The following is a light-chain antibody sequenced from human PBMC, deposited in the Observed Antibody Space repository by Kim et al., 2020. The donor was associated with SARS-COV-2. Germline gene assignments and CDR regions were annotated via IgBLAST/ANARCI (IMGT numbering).Light chain of an antibody. V-gene: IGLV2-14*03. J-gene: IGLJ1*01. CDR2: DVS. CDR3: TSYTSSSTYV. Sequence: GQSITISCTGTRSDIGSYNYVFWYQQHPGKAPKLLIYDVSKWPSGISNRFSGSKSGNTASLTISGLQAEDEADYYCTSYTSSSTYVFGTGTKVTVL. CDR1: RSDIGSYNY.